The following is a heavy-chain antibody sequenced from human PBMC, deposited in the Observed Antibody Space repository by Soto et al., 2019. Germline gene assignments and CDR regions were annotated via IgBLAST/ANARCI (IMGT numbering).Heavy chain of an antibody. D-gene: IGHD1-1*01. CDR3: AKPRYNWNFDAFDI. V-gene: IGHV3-23*01. J-gene: IGHJ3*02. CDR1: GFTFSSYA. CDR2: ISNIGGST. Sequence: EVQLLESGGGLVQPGGSLRLSCAASGFTFSSYAMSWVRQAPGKGLEWVSAISNIGGSTYYADSVKGRFTISRDNSKNSLYLPMNSLRAEDTAVYYCAKPRYNWNFDAFDIWGQGTMVTVPS.